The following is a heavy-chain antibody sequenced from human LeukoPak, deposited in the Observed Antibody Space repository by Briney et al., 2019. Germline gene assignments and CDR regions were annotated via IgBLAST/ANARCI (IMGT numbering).Heavy chain of an antibody. CDR1: GFTFSNYE. CDR3: ARHEGCGSSCFYGMDV. V-gene: IGHV4-59*08. Sequence: GSLRLSCAASGFTFSNYEMNWVRQHPGKGLEWIGYIYYSGSTYYNPSLKSRVSTSVDTSKNQFSLKLGSVTAADTAVYYCARHEGCGSSCFYGMDVWGQGTTVTVSS. J-gene: IGHJ6*02. CDR2: IYYSGST. D-gene: IGHD2-15*01.